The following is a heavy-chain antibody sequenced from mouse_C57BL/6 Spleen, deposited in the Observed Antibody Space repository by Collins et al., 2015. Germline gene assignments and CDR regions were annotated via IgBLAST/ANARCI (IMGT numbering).Heavy chain of an antibody. CDR2: INPANDNT. J-gene: IGHJ3*01. D-gene: IGHD2-3*01. CDR3: VSPYDGYFLASY. CDR1: GFFXKNIY. V-gene: IGHV14-3*01. Sequence: EVLLQQSVADLVRPGVSVKLSCTVSGFFXKNIYIHWVKQRPEQGLEWIGMINPANDNTKYVPKFQGKATISADTSSNTAYLQLSSLTSEDTAIYYCVSPYDGYFLASYWGQGTLVTVSA.